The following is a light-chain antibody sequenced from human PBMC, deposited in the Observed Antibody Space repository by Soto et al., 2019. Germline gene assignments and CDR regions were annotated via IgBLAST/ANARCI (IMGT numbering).Light chain of an antibody. V-gene: IGKV3-15*01. CDR1: QSGSSN. Sequence: EIVMTQSTATLSVSPGERATLSCRASQSGSSNLAWYQQKPGQAPRLLIYGASTRATGIPARFSGSASGTDFTLTINSLKSEDFAVYYCHQYNNWLITFGQGKRLEIK. J-gene: IGKJ5*01. CDR3: HQYNNWLIT. CDR2: GAS.